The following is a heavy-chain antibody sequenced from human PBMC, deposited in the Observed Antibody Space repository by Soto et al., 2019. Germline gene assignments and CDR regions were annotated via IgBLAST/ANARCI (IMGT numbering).Heavy chain of an antibody. V-gene: IGHV1-69*01. CDR1: GGSFSTYA. Sequence: QVQLVQSGAEVRKPGSSVRVSCRASGGSFSTYAISWVRQAPGQGLEWMGGIVPVFGTPEYAQKFQDRVIVPADESTTTAYKELSSLRSDDTAIYYCARKAISPGRPSGMDYYFTMDVWGHGTTVTVSS. J-gene: IGHJ6*02. CDR3: ARKAISPGRPSGMDYYFTMDV. D-gene: IGHD2-21*02. CDR2: IVPVFGTP.